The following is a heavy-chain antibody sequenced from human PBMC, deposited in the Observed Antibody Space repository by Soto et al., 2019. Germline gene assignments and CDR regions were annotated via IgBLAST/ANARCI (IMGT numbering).Heavy chain of an antibody. CDR2: IYYGGST. Sequence: SETLSLTCTISGGSMSSSSDYWGWIRQPPGKGLEWIGSIYYGGSTYYNPSLKSRVTISVDTSKNQFSLKLSSVTAADTAVYYCARREYSGYDFWYFDLWGRGTLVTVSS. CDR3: ARREYSGYDFWYFDL. V-gene: IGHV4-39*01. CDR1: GGSMSSSSDY. D-gene: IGHD5-12*01. J-gene: IGHJ2*01.